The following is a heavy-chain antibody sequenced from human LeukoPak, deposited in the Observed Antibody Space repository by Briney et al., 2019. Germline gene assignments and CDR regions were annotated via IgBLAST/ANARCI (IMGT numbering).Heavy chain of an antibody. D-gene: IGHD6-13*01. CDR1: GFTVSSNY. Sequence: GGSLRLSCAASGFTVSSNYMSWVRQAPGRGLEWVSVIYNGGSTYYVDSVKGRFTISRDTSKNTLYLLMNSLRAEDTAVYFCARSKPPAVKDYYGLDVWGQGTTVTVSS. CDR2: IYNGGST. V-gene: IGHV3-66*01. J-gene: IGHJ6*02. CDR3: ARSKPPAVKDYYGLDV.